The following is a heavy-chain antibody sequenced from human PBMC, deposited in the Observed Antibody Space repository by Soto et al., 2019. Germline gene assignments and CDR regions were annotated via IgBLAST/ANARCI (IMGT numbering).Heavy chain of an antibody. D-gene: IGHD6-19*01. CDR1: GFTFSSYA. V-gene: IGHV3-23*01. Sequence: SLRLSCAASGFTFSSYAMSWVRQAPGKGLEWVSAISGSGGSTYYADSVKGRFTISRDNSKNTLYLQMNSLRAEDTAVYYCAKDPYSSGWYLEHFQHWGQGTLVTVSS. CDR2: ISGSGGST. CDR3: AKDPYSSGWYLEHFQH. J-gene: IGHJ1*01.